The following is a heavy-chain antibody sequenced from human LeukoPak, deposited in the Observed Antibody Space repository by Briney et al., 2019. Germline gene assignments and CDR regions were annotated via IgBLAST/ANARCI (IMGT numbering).Heavy chain of an antibody. D-gene: IGHD3-22*01. CDR2: INYSGST. CDR3: SRDQPDYEGSGPLALDI. Sequence: SEALSLTCAVYGGSSSGYYWSWIRQPPGKGLEWIGEINYSGSTNYNPSLKGRGPISVDTSKNQFSRKLNSVTAADTAVSYCSRDQPDYEGSGPLALDIWGQGTIGTVSS. CDR1: GGSSSGYY. V-gene: IGHV4-34*01. J-gene: IGHJ3*02.